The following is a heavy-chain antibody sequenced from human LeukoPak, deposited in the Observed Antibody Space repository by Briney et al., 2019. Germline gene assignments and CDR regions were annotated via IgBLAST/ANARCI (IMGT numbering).Heavy chain of an antibody. Sequence: SETLSLTCTVSGGSISSSSYYWGWIRQPPGKGLEWIGSIYYSGSTYYNPSLKSRVTISVDTSKNQFSLKLSSVTAADTAVYYCARQGSYFNYWGQGTLVTVSS. V-gene: IGHV4-39*01. CDR3: ARQGSYFNY. D-gene: IGHD3-10*01. CDR2: IYYSGST. CDR1: GGSISSSSYY. J-gene: IGHJ4*02.